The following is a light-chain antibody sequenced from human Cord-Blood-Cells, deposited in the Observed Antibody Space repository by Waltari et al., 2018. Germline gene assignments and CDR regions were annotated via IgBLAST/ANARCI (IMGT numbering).Light chain of an antibody. CDR3: SSYTSSSTLVV. CDR1: SSDVGGYNY. Sequence: QSALTQPASVSGSPGQSITISCTGTSSDVGGYNYVSWYQQHPGKAPKLMIYDVRNRPSGVSTRFSGPKSGNTASLTISGLQAEDEADYYCSSYTSSSTLVVFGGGTKLTVL. V-gene: IGLV2-14*01. CDR2: DVR. J-gene: IGLJ2*01.